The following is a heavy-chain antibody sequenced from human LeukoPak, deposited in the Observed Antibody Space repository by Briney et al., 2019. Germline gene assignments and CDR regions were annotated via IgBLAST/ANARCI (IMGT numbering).Heavy chain of an antibody. CDR2: INPSGGST. Sequence: ASVKVSCKASGYTFTSYYMHWVRQAPGQGLEWMGIINPSGGSTSYAQKFQGRVTMTRDMSTSTVYMELSSLRSEDTAVYYCARVYSRRQQLDAPGGYWGQGTLVTVSS. CDR1: GYTFTSYY. D-gene: IGHD6-13*01. CDR3: ARVYSRRQQLDAPGGY. J-gene: IGHJ4*02. V-gene: IGHV1-46*01.